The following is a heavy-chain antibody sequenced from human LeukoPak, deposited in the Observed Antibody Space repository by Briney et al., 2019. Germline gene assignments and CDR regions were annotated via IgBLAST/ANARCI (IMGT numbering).Heavy chain of an antibody. CDR1: GFPFSSYW. J-gene: IGHJ4*02. V-gene: IGHV3-7*01. D-gene: IGHD1-1*01. Sequence: GGSLRLSCAASGFPFSSYWMSWVRQAPGRGLEWVANIKQDGSDKYYVDSVKGRFTISTDNAKNSLYLQLNSLRADDTGVYYCARLTGTTGFDYWGQGTLVTVSS. CDR3: ARLTGTTGFDY. CDR2: IKQDGSDK.